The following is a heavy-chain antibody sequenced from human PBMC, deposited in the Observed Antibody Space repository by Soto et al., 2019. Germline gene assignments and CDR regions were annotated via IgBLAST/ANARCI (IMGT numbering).Heavy chain of an antibody. CDR1: GFTFSSYA. J-gene: IGHJ4*02. CDR2: ISGSGGST. V-gene: IGHV3-23*01. Sequence: GGSLRLSCAASGFTFSSYAMSWVRQAPGKGLEWVSAISGSGGSTYYTDSVKGRFTISRDNSKNTLYLQMNSLRAEDTAVYYCAKDRYSVYYILTGYYRTIIDYWSQGTLVTVSS. CDR3: AKDRYSVYYILTGYYRTIIDY. D-gene: IGHD3-9*01.